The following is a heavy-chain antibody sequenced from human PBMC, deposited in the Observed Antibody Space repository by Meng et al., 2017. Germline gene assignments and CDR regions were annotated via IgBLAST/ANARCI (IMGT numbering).Heavy chain of an antibody. CDR1: GGTFSSYA. D-gene: IGHD6-13*01. CDR2: IIPIFGTA. Sequence: QVRLVQAGAEVKKPGSPVKVSCKAAGGTFSSYAISWVRQAPGQGLEWMGGIIPIFGTANYAQKFQGRVTITTDESTSTAYMELSSLRSEDTAVYYCARNRAYSSSWYGWYFDLWGRGTLVTVSS. CDR3: ARNRAYSSSWYGWYFDL. J-gene: IGHJ2*01. V-gene: IGHV1-69*05.